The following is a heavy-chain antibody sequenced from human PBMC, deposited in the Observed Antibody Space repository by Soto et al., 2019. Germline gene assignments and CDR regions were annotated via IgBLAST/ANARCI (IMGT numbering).Heavy chain of an antibody. V-gene: IGHV3-11*01. CDR3: ARSGLPLIEILDY. CDR1: GFTFSDYY. Sequence: LRLSCAASGFTFSDYYMNWIRQAPGQGLEWLSFINPRGETRYIADSIRGRFTFSRDNARRSLYVQMNSLRAEDTAVYYCARSGLPLIEILDYWGHGTLVIVSS. CDR2: INPRGETR. D-gene: IGHD1-1*01. J-gene: IGHJ4*01.